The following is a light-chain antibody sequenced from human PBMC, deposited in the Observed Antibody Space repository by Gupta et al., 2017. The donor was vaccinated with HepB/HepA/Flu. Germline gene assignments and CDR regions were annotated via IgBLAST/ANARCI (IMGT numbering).Light chain of an antibody. CDR2: EVS. CDR3: MQGTHGASYT. V-gene: IGKV2-30*02. Sequence: VVLTQSPLSLPVTLGQTDSISCRSSQSLVHSDGKTYLNWFQQRPGQSPRRLIYEVSARDSGAPDRFSGSGSGTEFTLKISRVEADDVGVYYCMQGTHGASYTFGQGTRLEIK. CDR1: QSLVHSDGKTY. J-gene: IGKJ2*01.